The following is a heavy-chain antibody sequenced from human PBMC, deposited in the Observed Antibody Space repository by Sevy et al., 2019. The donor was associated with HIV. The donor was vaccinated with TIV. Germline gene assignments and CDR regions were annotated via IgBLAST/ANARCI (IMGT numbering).Heavy chain of an antibody. J-gene: IGHJ4*02. V-gene: IGHV3-48*01. CDR3: ARDMGGSXXPLDX. D-gene: IGHD1-26*01. CDR1: GFXFSSYS. CDR2: VSGNSGAI. Sequence: GGSLRLSCAAXGFXFSSYSMNWVRQAPEKGLEWISFVSGNSGAINYADSVKGRFTISRDNAKNSLYLQMNNLRVDDTAVYXCARDMGGSXXPLDXWGQGTLVTVSS.